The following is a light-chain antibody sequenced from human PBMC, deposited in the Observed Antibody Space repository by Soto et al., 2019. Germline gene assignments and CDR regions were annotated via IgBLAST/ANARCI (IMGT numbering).Light chain of an antibody. V-gene: IGKV3-15*01. J-gene: IGKJ1*01. Sequence: EIVMTQSPATLSVSPGERATLSCRASQSVGSDLAWYQQKLGQAPRLLISRASSRATGITGRFRGSGSGTEFTLTISSLLSEDFAVSYCHQYNRWPWTFGQGTKVEIK. CDR3: HQYNRWPWT. CDR2: RAS. CDR1: QSVGSD.